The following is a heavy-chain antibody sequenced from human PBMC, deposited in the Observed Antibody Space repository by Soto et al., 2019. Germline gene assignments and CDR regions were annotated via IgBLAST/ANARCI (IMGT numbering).Heavy chain of an antibody. D-gene: IGHD3-22*01. Sequence: QVQLVESGGGVAQPGRSLRLSCAASGFTFSFYGMHWVRQAPGKGLEWVAVISYDGSNKYYADSVKGRFTISRDNSKNTLYLQMNSLRPEDTAVYYCAKEGGAYYDSSGYYYEAYLDYGGQGSLVTVSS. CDR2: ISYDGSNK. CDR1: GFTFSFYG. J-gene: IGHJ4*02. V-gene: IGHV3-30*18. CDR3: AKEGGAYYDSSGYYYEAYLDY.